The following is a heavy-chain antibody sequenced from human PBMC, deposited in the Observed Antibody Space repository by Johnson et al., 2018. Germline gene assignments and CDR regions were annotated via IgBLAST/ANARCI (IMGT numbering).Heavy chain of an antibody. Sequence: VQLGESGGGLVQPGGSLRLSCAASGFTFSSYNMNWVRQVPGKGLEWVSAMNGGDTTYYAESVKGRFTISRDNSKNTLYLQMNSLRPDDTALYYCTKDAGWKVGFDIWGQGTMVTVSS. CDR2: MNGGDTT. V-gene: IGHV3-23*04. CDR3: TKDAGWKVGFDI. J-gene: IGHJ3*02. D-gene: IGHD1-1*01. CDR1: GFTFSSYN.